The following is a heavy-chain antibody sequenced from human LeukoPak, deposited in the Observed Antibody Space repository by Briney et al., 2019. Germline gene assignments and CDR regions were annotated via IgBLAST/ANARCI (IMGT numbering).Heavy chain of an antibody. D-gene: IGHD6-19*01. CDR2: INHSGST. V-gene: IGHV4-34*01. Sequence: SETLSLTCAVYGGSFSGYYWSWIRQPPGKGLEWIGEINHSGSTNYNPSLKSRVTISVDTSKNQFSLKLSSVTAADTAVYYRARGGYSSGHYWGQGTLVTVSS. CDR1: GGSFSGYY. J-gene: IGHJ4*02. CDR3: ARGGYSSGHY.